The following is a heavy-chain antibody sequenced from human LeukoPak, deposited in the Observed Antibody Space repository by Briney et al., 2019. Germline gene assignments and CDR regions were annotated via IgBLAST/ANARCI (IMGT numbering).Heavy chain of an antibody. V-gene: IGHV1-18*01. CDR2: ISADSGDR. CDR3: ASGSYLWGGMDV. D-gene: IGHD1-26*01. J-gene: IGHJ6*02. Sequence: ASVKVSCKASGDSFSNYGFDWVRQAPGQGLEWMGWISADSGDRYYAQNFQHRVTMTTDTSTTTGYMELRSLRSDDTAVYYCASGSYLWGGMDVWGQGTTVTVSS. CDR1: GDSFSNYG.